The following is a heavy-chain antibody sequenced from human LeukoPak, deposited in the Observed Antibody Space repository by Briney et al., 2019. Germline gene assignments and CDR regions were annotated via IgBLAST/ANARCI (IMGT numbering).Heavy chain of an antibody. Sequence: GGSLRLSCAASGFTFSSYEMNWVRQAPGKGLEWVSYISSSGSTIYYADSVKGRFTISRDNAKNSLYLRMNSLRAEDTAVYYCARLDGLGDYWGQGTLITVSS. D-gene: IGHD6-19*01. CDR2: ISSSGSTI. V-gene: IGHV3-48*03. CDR1: GFTFSSYE. CDR3: ARLDGLGDY. J-gene: IGHJ4*02.